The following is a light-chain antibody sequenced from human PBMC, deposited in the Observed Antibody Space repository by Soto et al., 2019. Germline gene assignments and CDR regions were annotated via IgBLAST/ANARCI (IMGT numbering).Light chain of an antibody. CDR2: KIS. CDR1: QRLVHRDGNTY. CDR3: MQATQFPRT. J-gene: IGKJ1*01. Sequence: DIVMTQTPLSSPVTLGQPASISCRSSQRLVHRDGNTYLSWLQQRPGQPPRLLSDKISNRFSGVPDRFSGSGAGTDFTLKISRVEAEDGGVYYCMQATQFPRTFGQGTKVEIK. V-gene: IGKV2-24*01.